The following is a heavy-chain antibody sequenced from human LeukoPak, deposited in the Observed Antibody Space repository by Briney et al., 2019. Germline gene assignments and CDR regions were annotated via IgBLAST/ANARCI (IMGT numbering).Heavy chain of an antibody. J-gene: IGHJ4*02. CDR3: ARRGDYSGYDTAPFDY. CDR1: GFTFSSYW. V-gene: IGHV3-74*01. D-gene: IGHD5-12*01. Sequence: GGSLRLSCAASGFTFSSYWMHWVRQAPGKGLVWVSRINSDGSSTSYADSVKGRFTISRDNAKNTLYLQMNSLRAEDTAVYYCARRGDYSGYDTAPFDYWGQGTLVTVSS. CDR2: INSDGSST.